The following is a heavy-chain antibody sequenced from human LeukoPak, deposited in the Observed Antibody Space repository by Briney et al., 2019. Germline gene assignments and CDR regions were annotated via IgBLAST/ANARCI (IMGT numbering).Heavy chain of an antibody. CDR1: GVTLSDYE. D-gene: IGHD5-24*01. CDR3: ATRIPYAGYNN. J-gene: IGHJ4*02. V-gene: IGHV3-48*03. CDR2: MNRRGDRI. Sequence: GGSLTLSCTVLGVTLSDYELNWVRQAPKKGPEWVSYMNRRGDRIDHADSVKGRFTMSRDIATKSVFLQMTGLRVDDTAVYYCATRIPYAGYNNWGQGTLVTVSS.